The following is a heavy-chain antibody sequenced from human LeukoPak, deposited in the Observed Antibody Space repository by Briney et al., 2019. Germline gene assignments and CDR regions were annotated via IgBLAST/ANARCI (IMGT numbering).Heavy chain of an antibody. CDR1: GGSFSGYY. Sequence: SETLSLTCAVYGGSFSGYYWSWIRQPPGKGLEWTGEINHSGSTNYNPSLKSRVTISVDTSKNQFSLKLSSVTAADTAVYYCARGNNYYDSSGYYYWGQGTLVTVSS. J-gene: IGHJ4*02. CDR2: INHSGST. CDR3: ARGNNYYDSSGYYY. V-gene: IGHV4-34*01. D-gene: IGHD3-22*01.